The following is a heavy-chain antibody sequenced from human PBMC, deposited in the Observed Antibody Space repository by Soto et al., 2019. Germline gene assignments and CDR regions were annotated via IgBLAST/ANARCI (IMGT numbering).Heavy chain of an antibody. CDR2: IDPSDSYT. J-gene: IGHJ5*02. D-gene: IGHD2-15*01. CDR3: AGARDCSAGSCFLGWFDP. V-gene: IGHV5-10-1*01. CDR1: GYSFPSYW. Sequence: GESLKISCKGSGYSFPSYWISWVRQMPGQGLEWMGRIDPSDSYTNYSPSFQGHVTISADKSISTAYLQWSSLKASDTAMYYCAGARDCSAGSCFLGWFDPWGQGTLVTVSS.